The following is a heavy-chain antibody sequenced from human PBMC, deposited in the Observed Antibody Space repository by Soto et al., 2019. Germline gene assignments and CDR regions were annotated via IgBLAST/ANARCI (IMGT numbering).Heavy chain of an antibody. J-gene: IGHJ4*02. CDR1: GGTFSSYA. Sequence: SVKVSCKASGGTFSSYAISWVRQAPGQGLEWMGGIIPINGTANYAQKFQGRVTITADESTSTAYMELSSLRSEDTAVYYCARVDCSGGSCRKPDFDYWGQGTLVTVSS. CDR3: ARVDCSGGSCRKPDFDY. V-gene: IGHV1-69*13. D-gene: IGHD2-15*01. CDR2: IIPINGTA.